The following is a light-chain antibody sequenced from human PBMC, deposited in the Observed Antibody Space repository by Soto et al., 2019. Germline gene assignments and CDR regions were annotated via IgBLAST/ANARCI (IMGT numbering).Light chain of an antibody. J-gene: IGLJ1*01. CDR3: CSFAGTGTQYV. Sequence: QSALTQPASMSGSPGQSITISCTGTSSDIGGYNYVSWYQHQPGKAPKIMIFEGSKRPSGVSNRFSGSRSGNTASLTISGLQAEDEADYYCCSFAGTGTQYVFGTGTKLTVL. CDR2: EGS. V-gene: IGLV2-23*01. CDR1: SSDIGGYNY.